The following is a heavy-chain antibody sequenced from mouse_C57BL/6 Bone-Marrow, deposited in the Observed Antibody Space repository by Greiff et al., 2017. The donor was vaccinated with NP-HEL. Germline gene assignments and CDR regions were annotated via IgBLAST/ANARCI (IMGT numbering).Heavy chain of an antibody. CDR2: INPNNGGT. D-gene: IGHD5-5*01. V-gene: IGHV1-26*01. Sequence: VQLQQSGPELVKPGASVKISCKASGYTFTDYYMNWVKQSHGKSLEWIGDINPNNGGTSYNQKFKGKATLTVDKSSSTAYMELRSLTSEDSAVYYCARSGSTCFEDYWGQGTTLTVSS. J-gene: IGHJ2*01. CDR3: ARSGSTCFEDY. CDR1: GYTFTDYY.